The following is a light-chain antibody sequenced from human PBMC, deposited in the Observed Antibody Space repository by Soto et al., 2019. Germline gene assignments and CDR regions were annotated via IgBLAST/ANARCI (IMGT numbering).Light chain of an antibody. V-gene: IGKV1-5*01. CDR1: QSISSW. CDR2: DAS. J-gene: IGKJ2*01. Sequence: DIQMTQSPSTLSASVGDRVTITCRASQSISSWLAWYQQKPGKAPKLLIFDASSLESGVPSRFSGSESGTEFTLTISSLQPDDFATYYGQQYNSYLYTFGQGTKLEIK. CDR3: QQYNSYLYT.